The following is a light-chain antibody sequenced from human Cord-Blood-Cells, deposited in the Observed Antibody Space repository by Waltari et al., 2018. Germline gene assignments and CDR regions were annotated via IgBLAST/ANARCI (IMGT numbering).Light chain of an antibody. CDR1: SSDVGGYNY. J-gene: IGLJ3*02. Sequence: QSALTQPRSVSGSPGQSVTISCTGTSSDVGGYNYVSWYQQHPGKAPKLMIYDVSKRRSGVPDRFSGSKSGNTASLTISGLQAEDEADYYCCSYAGSPWVFGGGTKLTVL. CDR2: DVS. CDR3: CSYAGSPWV. V-gene: IGLV2-11*01.